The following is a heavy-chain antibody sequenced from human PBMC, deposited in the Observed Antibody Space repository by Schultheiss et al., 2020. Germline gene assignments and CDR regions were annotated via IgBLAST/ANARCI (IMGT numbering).Heavy chain of an antibody. Sequence: SATLSLTCTVSGGSISSSSYYWGWIRQPPGKGLEWIGSIYYSGCTYYNPSLKSRVTISVDTSKNQFSLKLSSVTAADTAVYYCARQQKYGDSRFLGDNWGQGTLVTVSS. V-gene: IGHV4-39*01. J-gene: IGHJ4*02. D-gene: IGHD4-17*01. CDR3: ARQQKYGDSRFLGDN. CDR2: IYYSGCT. CDR1: GGSISSSSYY.